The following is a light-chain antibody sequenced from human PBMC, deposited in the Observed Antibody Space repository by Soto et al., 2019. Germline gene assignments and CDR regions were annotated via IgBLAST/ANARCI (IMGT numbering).Light chain of an antibody. V-gene: IGLV2-23*01. J-gene: IGLJ1*01. CDR1: SSDVGSYNL. Sequence: QSALTQPASVSGSPGQSITISCTGTSSDVGSYNLVSWYQQHPGKAPKLMIYEGSKRPSGVSNRFSGSKSGNTASLTISGLQAEVEADYYCFSYAGSSSYVFGTGTQLTVL. CDR3: FSYAGSSSYV. CDR2: EGS.